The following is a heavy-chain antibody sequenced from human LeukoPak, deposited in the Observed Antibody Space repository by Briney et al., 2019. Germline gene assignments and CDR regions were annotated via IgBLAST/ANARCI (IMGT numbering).Heavy chain of an antibody. CDR1: GFTFSSYW. CDR2: IKQDGSQK. J-gene: IGHJ4*02. Sequence: GGSLRLSCAASGFTFSSYWMTWVRQAPGKGLECVASIKQDGSQKYYVDSVKGRFSISRDNAKNSLYLQMSSLRAEDTAVYYCARAAGSTVTTRFDYGGPGTLVTVSS. CDR3: ARAAGSTVTTRFDY. V-gene: IGHV3-7*01. D-gene: IGHD4-17*01.